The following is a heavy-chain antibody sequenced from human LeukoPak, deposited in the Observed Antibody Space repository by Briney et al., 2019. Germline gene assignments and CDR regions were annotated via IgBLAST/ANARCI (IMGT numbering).Heavy chain of an antibody. CDR1: GFTFSSYG. CDR2: IKQDGSEK. D-gene: IGHD5-18*01. Sequence: QPGGSLRLSCAASGFTFSSYGMSWVRQAPGKGLEWVANIKQDGSEKYYVDSVKGRFTISRDNAKNSLYLQMNSLRAEDTAVYYCARDTAMPKKPQYYFDYWGQGTLVTVSS. V-gene: IGHV3-7*01. CDR3: ARDTAMPKKPQYYFDY. J-gene: IGHJ4*02.